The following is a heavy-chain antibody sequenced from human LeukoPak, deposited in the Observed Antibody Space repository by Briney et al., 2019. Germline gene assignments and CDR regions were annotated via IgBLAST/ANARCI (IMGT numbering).Heavy chain of an antibody. CDR2: IQSRAEGGTT. D-gene: IGHD3-3*01. V-gene: IGHV3-15*01. CDR1: GFSLSNAW. CDR3: TTAAYDFWSGFTPPDH. J-gene: IGHJ4*02. Sequence: GGSLRLSCAASGFSLSNAWMSWVRQGPGKGLEWVGRIQSRAEGGTTEYPAPVEGRFTISRDESENILYLQMNSLRAEDTAVYYCTTAAYDFWSGFTPPDHWGQGTLVTVSS.